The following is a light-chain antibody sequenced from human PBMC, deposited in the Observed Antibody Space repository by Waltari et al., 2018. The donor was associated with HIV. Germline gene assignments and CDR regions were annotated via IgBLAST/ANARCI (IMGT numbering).Light chain of an antibody. Sequence: SYVLTQPPSVSVAPGQTARITCGGNNIGSKSVHWYQQKPGQAPVLGVYDDSDRPWGIPRRFSGSNSGNTATLTISRVEAGDEADYYCQVWDIISDHQFGGGTKLTVL. CDR2: DDS. J-gene: IGLJ2*01. CDR1: NIGSKS. CDR3: QVWDIISDHQ. V-gene: IGLV3-21*02.